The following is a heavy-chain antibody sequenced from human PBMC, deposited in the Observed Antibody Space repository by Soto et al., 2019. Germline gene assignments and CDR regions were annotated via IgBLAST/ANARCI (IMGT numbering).Heavy chain of an antibody. CDR2: INHSGST. CDR3: ARNDGGSQYYYGMDV. CDR1: GGSFSGYY. Sequence: PSETLSLTCAVYGGSFSGYYWSWIRQPPGKGLEWIGEINHSGSTNYNPSLKSRVTISVDTSKNQFSLKLSSVTAADTAVYYCARNDGGSQYYYGMDVWGQGTTVTVSS. J-gene: IGHJ6*02. D-gene: IGHD1-1*01. V-gene: IGHV4-34*01.